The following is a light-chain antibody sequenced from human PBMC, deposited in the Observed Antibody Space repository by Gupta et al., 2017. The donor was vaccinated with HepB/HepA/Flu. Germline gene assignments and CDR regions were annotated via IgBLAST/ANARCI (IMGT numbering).Light chain of an antibody. CDR2: DVT. J-gene: IGLJ1*01. CDR3: CSYTGSSTLV. CDR1: SSDVGGYNY. Sequence: QSALTQPASVSGSPGQSITISCTGTSSDVGGYNYVSWYHQYPGKAPKLLIYDVTYRPSGVSNRFSGSKSGNTASLTISGLQAEDEADYYCCSYTGSSTLVFGTGTKLTVL. V-gene: IGLV2-14*03.